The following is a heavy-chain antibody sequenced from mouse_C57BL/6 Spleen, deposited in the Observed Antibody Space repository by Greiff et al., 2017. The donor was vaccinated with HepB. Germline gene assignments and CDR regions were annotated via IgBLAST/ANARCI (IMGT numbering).Heavy chain of an antibody. CDR1: GFNIKDDY. D-gene: IGHD3-3*01. Sequence: VQLQQSGAELVRPGASVKLSCTASGFNIKDDYMHWVKQRPEQGLEWIGWIDPENGDTEYASKFQGKATITADTSSNTAYRQLSSLTSEDTAVYYCTTGKGQPGAMDYGGQETSVTVSS. CDR3: TTGKGQPGAMDY. CDR2: IDPENGDT. J-gene: IGHJ4*01. V-gene: IGHV14-4*01.